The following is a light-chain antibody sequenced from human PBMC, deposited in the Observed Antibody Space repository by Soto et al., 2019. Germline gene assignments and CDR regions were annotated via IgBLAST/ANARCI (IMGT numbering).Light chain of an antibody. Sequence: DIQMTQSPSTLSASVGDRVTITCRASQSISSWLAWYQQKPGKAPKLLIYDASSLESGVPSRFSGSGSGTEFTLTISSLQPDDFATYYCQQYNSHQTVGQGTKVDIK. CDR1: QSISSW. V-gene: IGKV1-5*01. J-gene: IGKJ1*01. CDR2: DAS. CDR3: QQYNSHQT.